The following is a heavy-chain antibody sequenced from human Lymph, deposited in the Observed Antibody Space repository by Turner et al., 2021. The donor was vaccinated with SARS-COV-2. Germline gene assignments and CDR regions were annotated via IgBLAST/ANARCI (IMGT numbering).Heavy chain of an antibody. D-gene: IGHD1-26*01. CDR1: GFTFDDYA. CDR2: INWSGGSI. V-gene: IGHV3-9*01. Sequence: EVQLVESVGGLVQPGRSLRLSCAASGFTFDDYAMHWVRQAPGKGLEWVSGINWSGGSIAYADSVKGRFTISRDNPKNSLYLQMNSLRAEDTAFYYCAKDLAGTYYSAFDYWGQGTLVTVSS. J-gene: IGHJ4*02. CDR3: AKDLAGTYYSAFDY.